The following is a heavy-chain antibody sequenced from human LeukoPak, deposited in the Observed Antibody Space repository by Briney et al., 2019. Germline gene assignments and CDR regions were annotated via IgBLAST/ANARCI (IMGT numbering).Heavy chain of an antibody. Sequence: PGGSLRLSCAASGFTFSDHYMDWVRQAPGKGLEWVSLICSGGNTYYADSVKGRFTISRDDSKNTLYLQMNSLRAEDTAVYYCARRYCSGGTCCFFDYWGQGTLVTVSS. CDR2: ICSGGNT. V-gene: IGHV3-53*01. CDR3: ARRYCSGGTCCFFDY. D-gene: IGHD2-15*01. J-gene: IGHJ4*02. CDR1: GFTFSDHY.